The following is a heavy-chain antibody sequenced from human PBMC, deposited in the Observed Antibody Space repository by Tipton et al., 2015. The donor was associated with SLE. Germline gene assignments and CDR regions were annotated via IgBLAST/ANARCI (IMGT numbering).Heavy chain of an antibody. CDR3: ARVLSMTTVDAGY. J-gene: IGHJ4*02. Sequence: QLVQSGSELKKPGASVKVSCKASGYTFTSYSVIWVRQAPGQGLEWMGWINTNTGKPTYAQGFTGRFVSSLDTSVSTAYLQIGSLKAEDTAVYYCARVLSMTTVDAGYWGQGTLVTVSS. V-gene: IGHV7-4-1*01. CDR2: INTNTGKP. D-gene: IGHD4-17*01. CDR1: GYTFTSYS.